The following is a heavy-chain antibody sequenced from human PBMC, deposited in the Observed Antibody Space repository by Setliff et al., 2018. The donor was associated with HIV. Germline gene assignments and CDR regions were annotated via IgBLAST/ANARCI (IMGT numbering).Heavy chain of an antibody. J-gene: IGHJ5*02. CDR1: GGSISGHY. CDR2: IYYSGIT. CDR3: ARHSGVASPNWFDP. Sequence: PSETLSLTCTVSGGSISGHYWSWIRQPPGRGLEWIGSIYYSGITYYNPSLKSRLTISLDTSKNRFSLKVTSVTAADSAVYYCARHSGVASPNWFDPWGQGTLVTVSS. D-gene: IGHD3-10*01. V-gene: IGHV4-59*08.